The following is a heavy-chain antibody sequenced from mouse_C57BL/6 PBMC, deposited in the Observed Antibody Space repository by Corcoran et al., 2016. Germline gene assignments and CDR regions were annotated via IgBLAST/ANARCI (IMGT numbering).Heavy chain of an antibody. D-gene: IGHD2-1*01. CDR2: IYPGDGDT. J-gene: IGHJ2*01. V-gene: IGHV1-80*01. Sequence: QVQLQQSGAELVKPGASVKISCKASGYAFSSSWMNWVKQRPGKGLEWIGQIYPGDGDTNYNGKFKGKATLTADKSSSTAYIQLSSLSSEDSAVYFCARKGGNYDFLDYWVQGTTLTVSS. CDR1: GYAFSSSW. CDR3: ARKGGNYDFLDY.